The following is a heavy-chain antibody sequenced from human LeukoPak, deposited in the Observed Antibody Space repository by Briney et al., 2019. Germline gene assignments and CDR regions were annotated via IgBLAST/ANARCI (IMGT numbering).Heavy chain of an antibody. D-gene: IGHD3-3*01. Sequence: PSETLSLTCAVYGGSFSGYYWSWIRQPPGKGLEWIGEINHSGSTNYNPSLKSRVTISVDTSKNQFSLKLSSVTAADTAVYYCARTGIWTYYDFWSGLTYFDYWGQGTLVTVSS. V-gene: IGHV4-34*01. CDR3: ARTGIWTYYDFWSGLTYFDY. CDR2: INHSGST. J-gene: IGHJ4*02. CDR1: GGSFSGYY.